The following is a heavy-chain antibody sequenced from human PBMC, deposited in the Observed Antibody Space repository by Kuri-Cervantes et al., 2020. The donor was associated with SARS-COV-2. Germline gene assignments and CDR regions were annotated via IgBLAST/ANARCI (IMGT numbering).Heavy chain of an antibody. CDR2: IRSKAYGGAT. Sequence: GGSLRLSCAASGFTFSSYAMHWVRQAPGKGLEWVGFIRSKAYGGATEYAASVKGGFTISRDDSKSIAYLQMNSLKTEDTAVYYCATGSTSGWYRRDFDFWGLGTLVTVSS. J-gene: IGHJ4*02. CDR3: ATGSTSGWYRRDFDF. CDR1: GFTFSSYA. D-gene: IGHD6-19*01. V-gene: IGHV3-49*04.